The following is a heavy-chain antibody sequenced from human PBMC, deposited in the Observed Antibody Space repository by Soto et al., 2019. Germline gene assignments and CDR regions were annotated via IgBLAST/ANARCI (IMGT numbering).Heavy chain of an antibody. D-gene: IGHD5-18*01. J-gene: IGHJ4*02. CDR2: ISSSSSTI. V-gene: IGHV3-48*02. Sequence: EVQLVESGGGLVQPGGSLRLSCAASGFTFSSYSMNWVRQAPGKGLEWVSYISSSSSTIYYADSVKGRFTISRDNANNSLYLQMKSLRDEDTAVYYCARDAGYSYGPFDYWGQGTLVTVSS. CDR1: GFTFSSYS. CDR3: ARDAGYSYGPFDY.